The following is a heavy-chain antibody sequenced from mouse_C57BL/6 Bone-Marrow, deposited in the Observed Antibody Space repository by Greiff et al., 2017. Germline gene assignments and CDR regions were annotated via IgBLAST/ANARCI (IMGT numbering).Heavy chain of an antibody. V-gene: IGHV1-55*01. CDR1: GYTFTSYW. J-gene: IGHJ3*01. D-gene: IGHD2-3*01. CDR2: IYPGSGST. CDR3: ARLNDGYPLAY. Sequence: VQLQQPGAELVQPGASVKMSCKASGYTFTSYWITWVKQRPGQGLEWIGDIYPGSGSTNYNEKFKSKDTLTVDTSSSTAYMQLSSLTSEDSAVYYCARLNDGYPLAYWGQGTLVTVSA.